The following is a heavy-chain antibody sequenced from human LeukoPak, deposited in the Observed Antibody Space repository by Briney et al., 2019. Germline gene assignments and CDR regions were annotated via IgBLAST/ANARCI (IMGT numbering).Heavy chain of an antibody. V-gene: IGHV4-30-4*08. Sequence: SETLSLTCTVSGGSISSGDYYWSWIRQPPGKGLEWIGYIYYSGSTYYNPSLKSRVTISVDTSKNQFSLKLSSVTAADTAVYYCASRNSGSYSQLDYWGQGTLVAVSS. CDR1: GGSISSGDYY. CDR3: ASRNSGSYSQLDY. J-gene: IGHJ4*02. CDR2: IYYSGST. D-gene: IGHD3-10*01.